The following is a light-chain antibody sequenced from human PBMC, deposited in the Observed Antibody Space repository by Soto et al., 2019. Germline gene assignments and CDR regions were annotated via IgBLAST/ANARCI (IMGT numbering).Light chain of an antibody. CDR2: GAS. CDR1: QGIRND. J-gene: IGKJ2*01. V-gene: IGKV1-6*01. CDR3: LHDYNYPYT. Sequence: AIQMTQFPSSLSASVGDRVTITCRASQGIRNDLGWYQQKSGRAPKLLIFGASTLQSGVPSRFSGSGSGTDFTLTISSLQPEDFETYYCLHDYNYPYTFGQGTKVDIK.